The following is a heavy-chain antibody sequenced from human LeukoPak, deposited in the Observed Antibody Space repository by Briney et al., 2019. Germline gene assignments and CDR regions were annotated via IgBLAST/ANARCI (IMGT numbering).Heavy chain of an antibody. J-gene: IGHJ4*02. Sequence: GGSLRLSCAASGFTFSSYEMNWVRQAPGKGLEWVSYISLRGTTRYYADSVKGRFTISRDNAKNSLSLQMNSLRAEDTAVYYCARDLDGYNTFDYWGQGTLVTVSS. D-gene: IGHD5-24*01. CDR1: GFTFSSYE. CDR3: ARDLDGYNTFDY. CDR2: ISLRGTTR. V-gene: IGHV3-48*03.